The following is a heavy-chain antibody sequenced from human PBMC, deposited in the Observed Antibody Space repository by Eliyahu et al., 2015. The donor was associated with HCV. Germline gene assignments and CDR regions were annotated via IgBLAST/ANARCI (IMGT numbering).Heavy chain of an antibody. J-gene: IGHJ4*02. D-gene: IGHD6-13*01. CDR1: GXTFSSYT. V-gene: IGHV3-30-3*01. CDR2: ISYNGNDK. Sequence: QVQLVEXGGGVVQPGXSLXXSCAASGXTFSSYTLHWVRQAPGKGLEWVAVISYNGNDKYYPDSVKGRFTISRDNSKNTLYLQMNSLRTEDTAVYYCARDGQLDYWGQGTLVTVSS. CDR3: ARDGQLDY.